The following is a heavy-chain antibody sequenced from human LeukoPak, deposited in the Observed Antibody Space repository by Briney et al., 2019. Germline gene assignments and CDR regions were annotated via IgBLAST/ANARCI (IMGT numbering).Heavy chain of an antibody. V-gene: IGHV3-64D*09. CDR3: ASAIRAHTLFDY. D-gene: IGHD3-10*01. CDR1: GFTFTTYT. Sequence: GGSLRLSCSVSGFTFTTYTMHWVRQAPGKGLEYVPGISSSGDSTDYADSVKGRFTIFRDNSKKTLYLQMRSLRAEDTAVYYCASAIRAHTLFDYWGQGTLVTVSS. CDR2: ISSSGDST. J-gene: IGHJ4*02.